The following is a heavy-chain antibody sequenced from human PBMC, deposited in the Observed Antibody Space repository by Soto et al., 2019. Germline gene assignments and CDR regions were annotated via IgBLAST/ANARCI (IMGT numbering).Heavy chain of an antibody. J-gene: IGHJ5*02. V-gene: IGHV3-23*01. CDR2: ISGSGGST. Sequence: GGSLRLSCAASGFTFSSYAMSWVRQAPGKGLEWVSAISGSGGSTYYADSVKGRFTISRDNSKNTLYLQMNSLRAEDTAVYYCAKDTPPDVGYYGSGSYREYNWFDPWGQGTLVTVSS. CDR3: AKDTPPDVGYYGSGSYREYNWFDP. D-gene: IGHD3-10*01. CDR1: GFTFSSYA.